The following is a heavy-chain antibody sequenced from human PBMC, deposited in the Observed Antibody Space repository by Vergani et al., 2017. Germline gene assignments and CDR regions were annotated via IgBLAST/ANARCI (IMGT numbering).Heavy chain of an antibody. CDR3: ARDPTVSSPYNWNYGRDAFDI. D-gene: IGHD1-7*01. V-gene: IGHV3-23*01. Sequence: EVRLLESGGGSAQPGESLRLSCVASGFTFTAHGLNWVRQAPGKGLEWVSGISGQNFRTHYADSVKGRFTISRDDSKNTVYLQINSLRAEDTAVYYCARDPTVSSPYNWNYGRDAFDIWGQGTMVTVSS. CDR1: GFTFTAHG. J-gene: IGHJ3*02. CDR2: ISGQNFRT.